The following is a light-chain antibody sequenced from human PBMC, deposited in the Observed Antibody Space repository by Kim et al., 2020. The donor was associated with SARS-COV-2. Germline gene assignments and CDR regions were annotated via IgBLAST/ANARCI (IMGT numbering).Light chain of an antibody. J-gene: IGKJ5*01. Sequence: EIVMTQSPATLSVSPWERATLSCRASQSVRSNLAWYQQKPGQAPRLLIYGASTRATGIPARFSGSGSGTEFALTISSLQSEDFAVYYCKRYNDWPPISVGRGTRLEIK. CDR2: GAS. CDR1: QSVRSN. CDR3: KRYNDWPPIS. V-gene: IGKV3-15*01.